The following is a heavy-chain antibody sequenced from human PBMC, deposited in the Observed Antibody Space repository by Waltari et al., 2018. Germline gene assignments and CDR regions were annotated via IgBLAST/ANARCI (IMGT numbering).Heavy chain of an antibody. CDR3: ARGPGGIQLWPRELFDY. Sequence: QVQLVQSGAEVKKPGASVKVSCKASGYTFTAYYMHWVRQAPGQGLEWMGRINPNSGGTNYAQKFQGRVTMTRDTSISTAYMELSRLRSDDTAVYYWARGPGGIQLWPRELFDYWGQGTLVTVSS. D-gene: IGHD5-18*01. V-gene: IGHV1-2*06. J-gene: IGHJ4*02. CDR1: GYTFTAYY. CDR2: INPNSGGT.